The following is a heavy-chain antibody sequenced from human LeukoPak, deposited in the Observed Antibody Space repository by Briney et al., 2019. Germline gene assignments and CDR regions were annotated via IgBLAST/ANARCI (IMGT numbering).Heavy chain of an antibody. V-gene: IGHV1-2*02. Sequence: ASVKVSCKASGYTLTDYYIHWVRQAPGQGLEWMGWINPNSGGTNYAQKFQGRVTMTRDTSISTAYMELSRLRSDDTAVYYCARDLVVPAARFDYWGQGTLVTVSS. D-gene: IGHD2-2*01. CDR3: ARDLVVPAARFDY. CDR1: GYTLTDYY. J-gene: IGHJ4*02. CDR2: INPNSGGT.